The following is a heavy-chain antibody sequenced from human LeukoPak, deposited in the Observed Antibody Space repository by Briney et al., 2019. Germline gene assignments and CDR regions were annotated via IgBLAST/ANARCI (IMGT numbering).Heavy chain of an antibody. Sequence: SETLSLTCAVYGGSFSGYYWSWIRQPPGKGLEWIGEINHSGSTNYNPSLKSRVTISVDTSKNQFSLKLSSVTAADTAVYYCARLRIQLWLSMSCFDYWGQGTLVTVSS. CDR2: INHSGST. J-gene: IGHJ4*02. V-gene: IGHV4-34*01. CDR1: GGSFSGYY. CDR3: ARLRIQLWLSMSCFDY. D-gene: IGHD5-18*01.